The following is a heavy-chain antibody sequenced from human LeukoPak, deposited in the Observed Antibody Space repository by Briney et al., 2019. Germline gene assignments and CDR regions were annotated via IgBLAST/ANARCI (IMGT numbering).Heavy chain of an antibody. V-gene: IGHV3-53*01. Sequence: PGGSLRLSCAASGFTVSSNYMSWVRQAPGKGLEWVSVIYSGGSTYYADSVKGRFTISRDNSKNTLYLQMNSLRAEDTAMYYCARDRSSSWYRDYYYGMGVWGQGTTVTVSS. CDR1: GFTVSSNY. J-gene: IGHJ6*02. CDR3: ARDRSSSWYRDYYYGMGV. CDR2: IYSGGST. D-gene: IGHD6-13*01.